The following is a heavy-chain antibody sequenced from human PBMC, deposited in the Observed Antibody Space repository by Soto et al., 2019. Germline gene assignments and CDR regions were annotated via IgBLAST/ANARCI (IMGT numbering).Heavy chain of an antibody. Sequence: GASVKVSCKASGYTFTSYGISWVRQAPGQGLEWMGWISAYNGNTNYAQKLQGRVTMTTDTSTSTAYMGLRSLRSDDTAVYYCARDLGPQWQPLGCPAGWLDPWGQGTLVTVSS. CDR1: GYTFTSYG. CDR3: ARDLGPQWQPLGCPAGWLDP. V-gene: IGHV1-18*01. D-gene: IGHD2-8*01. CDR2: ISAYNGNT. J-gene: IGHJ5*02.